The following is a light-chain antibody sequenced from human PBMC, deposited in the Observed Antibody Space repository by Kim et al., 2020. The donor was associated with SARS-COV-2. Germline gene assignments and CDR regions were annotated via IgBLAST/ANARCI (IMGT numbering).Light chain of an antibody. Sequence: LGQTVRSTCQVDSLRTFDVSGYNQKQGQAHVLVIFGKNKRPSGIPDRISGSSSGNTASLVITGAQAEDEADYYCNSRDNSGNRVLFGGGTKVTVL. CDR3: NSRDNSGNRVL. V-gene: IGLV3-19*01. CDR1: SLRTFD. J-gene: IGLJ2*01. CDR2: GKN.